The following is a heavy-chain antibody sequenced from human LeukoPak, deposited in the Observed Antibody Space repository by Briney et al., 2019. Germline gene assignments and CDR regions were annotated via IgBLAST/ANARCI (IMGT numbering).Heavy chain of an antibody. CDR3: ARHFAYSSSSYFDY. Sequence: PSQTLSLTCSVSGGSVSNYYWIWIRQPPGKGLEWIGYVYYTGSTNYNPSLKSRLTMFADKYKNQFSLRLYSVTVADTAVYYCARHFAYSSSSYFDYWGQGSLVTVSS. CDR1: GGSVSNYY. J-gene: IGHJ4*02. CDR2: VYYTGST. D-gene: IGHD6-6*01. V-gene: IGHV4-59*08.